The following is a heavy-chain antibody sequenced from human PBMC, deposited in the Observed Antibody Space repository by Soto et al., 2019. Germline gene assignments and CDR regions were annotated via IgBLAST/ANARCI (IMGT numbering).Heavy chain of an antibody. CDR1: GFTFSTYW. Sequence: PWESLSLSCVASGFTFSTYWMDCVRQAPGKGMEWVANINQDGSEKHYVHSVKGRFTISRDNAKNSLYLQMSSLTAEDSALYYCSRSLDYWGQGALVTVSS. J-gene: IGHJ4*02. CDR2: INQDGSEK. V-gene: IGHV3-7*01. CDR3: SRSLDY.